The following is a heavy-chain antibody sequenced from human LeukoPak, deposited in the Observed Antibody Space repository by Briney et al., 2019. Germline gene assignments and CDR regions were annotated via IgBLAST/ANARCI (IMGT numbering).Heavy chain of an antibody. J-gene: IGHJ4*02. CDR1: GYTFTGYY. Sequence: ASVKVSCKASGYTFTGYYMHWVRQAPGQGLEWMGWINPNSGGTNYAQKFQGRVTMTRDTSISTAYMELSSLRSEDTAVYYCARGIVGATTGRILDYWGQGTLVTVSS. CDR2: INPNSGGT. V-gene: IGHV1-2*02. CDR3: ARGIVGATTGRILDY. D-gene: IGHD1-26*01.